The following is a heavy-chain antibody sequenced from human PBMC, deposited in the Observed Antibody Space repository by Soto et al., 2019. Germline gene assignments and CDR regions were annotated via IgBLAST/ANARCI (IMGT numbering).Heavy chain of an antibody. Sequence: QVQLVESGGGVVQPGRSLRLSCAASGFTFSSYAMHWVRQAPGKGLEWVAVISYDGSNKYYADSVKGRFTISRDNSKNTLYLQMNSLRAEDTAVYYCAGEDIVVITRYFDHWGQGTLVTVSS. V-gene: IGHV3-30-3*01. CDR1: GFTFSSYA. CDR3: AGEDIVVITRYFDH. CDR2: ISYDGSNK. J-gene: IGHJ4*02. D-gene: IGHD3-22*01.